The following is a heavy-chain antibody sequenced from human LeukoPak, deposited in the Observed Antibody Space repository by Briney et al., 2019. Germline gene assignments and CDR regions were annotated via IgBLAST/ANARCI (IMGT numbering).Heavy chain of an antibody. CDR1: GGSFSGYY. Sequence: PSETLSLTCAVYGGSFSGYYWSWIRQPPGKGLEWIGEINHNGSTNYNPSLKSRVTISVDTSKNQFSLKLSSVTAADTAVYYCARGRLLRWFDPWGQGTLVTVSS. J-gene: IGHJ5*02. D-gene: IGHD4-17*01. V-gene: IGHV4-34*01. CDR2: INHNGST. CDR3: ARGRLLRWFDP.